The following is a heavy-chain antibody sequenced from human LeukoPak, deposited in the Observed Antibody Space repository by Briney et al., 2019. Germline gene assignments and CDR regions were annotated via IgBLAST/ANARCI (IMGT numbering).Heavy chain of an antibody. J-gene: IGHJ5*02. D-gene: IGHD4-17*01. Sequence: ASVTVSCTASGYTFTRYGISWVRQAPGQGLECMGWISAYNGNTNYAQKLQGRVTMTTDTSTSTAYMELRSLRSDDTAVYYCAREAYGDGNWFDPWGQGTLVTVSS. CDR2: ISAYNGNT. CDR1: GYTFTRYG. V-gene: IGHV1-18*01. CDR3: AREAYGDGNWFDP.